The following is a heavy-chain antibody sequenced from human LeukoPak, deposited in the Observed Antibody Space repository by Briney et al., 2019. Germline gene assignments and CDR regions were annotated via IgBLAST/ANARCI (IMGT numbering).Heavy chain of an antibody. CDR3: ARVGGYGSSWFTGDYYYGMDV. D-gene: IGHD6-13*01. CDR1: GNTFTSYG. V-gene: IGHV1-18*01. CDR2: ISAFNGNT. Sequence: ASVKVSCKASGNTFTSYGISWVRQAPGQGLEWMGWISAFNGNTNYAQKLQGRVTMTTDTSTRTAYMELRSLGSDDTAVYYCARVGGYGSSWFTGDYYYGMDVWGQGTTVTVSS. J-gene: IGHJ6*02.